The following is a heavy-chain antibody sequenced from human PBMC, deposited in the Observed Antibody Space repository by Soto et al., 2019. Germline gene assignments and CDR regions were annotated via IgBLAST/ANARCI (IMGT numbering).Heavy chain of an antibody. CDR3: ARDYYDSSGYPDAEYFQH. CDR1: GFTFSSYG. Sequence: QVQLVESGGGVVQPGRSLRLSCAASGFTFSSYGMHWVRQAPGKGLEWEAVIWYDGSNKYYADSVKGRLTITRDNSMNALYLQMNSLRAEDTAVYYCARDYYDSSGYPDAEYFQHWGQGTLVTVSS. J-gene: IGHJ1*01. D-gene: IGHD3-22*01. CDR2: IWYDGSNK. V-gene: IGHV3-33*01.